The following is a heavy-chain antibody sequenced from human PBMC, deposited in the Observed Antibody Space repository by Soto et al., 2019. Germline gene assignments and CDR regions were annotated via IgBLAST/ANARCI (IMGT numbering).Heavy chain of an antibody. CDR2: INAYNGNT. V-gene: IGHV1-18*01. Sequence: ASVKVSCKASGYRFTNYGIGWVRQAPGQGLEWMGWINAYNGNTNYARNLQGRVTLTTDTSTSTAYMELRSLRSNDTAVYYCAMVDVYVTPSPQDVWGQGTTVTVSS. CDR3: AMVDVYVTPSPQDV. CDR1: GYRFTNYG. J-gene: IGHJ6*02. D-gene: IGHD3-16*01.